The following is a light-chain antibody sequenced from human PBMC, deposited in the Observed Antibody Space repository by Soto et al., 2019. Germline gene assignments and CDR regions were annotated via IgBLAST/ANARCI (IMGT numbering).Light chain of an antibody. CDR3: MQDLQTPRT. V-gene: IGKV2-28*01. CDR1: QSLLHSNGYNY. Sequence: DIVMTQSPLSLPVTPGEPASISCRSSQSLLHSNGYNYLDWYLQKPGQSPQLLIYLGSNRDCGVPDRFSGSGSGTDFTLTISRVEAEDVGIYYCMQDLQTPRTFGQGTKLEIK. CDR2: LGS. J-gene: IGKJ2*01.